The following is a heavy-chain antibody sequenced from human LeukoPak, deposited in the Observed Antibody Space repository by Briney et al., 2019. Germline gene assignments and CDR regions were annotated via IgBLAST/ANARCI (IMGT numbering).Heavy chain of an antibody. CDR3: AKAREP. CDR2: ISGWGGNK. V-gene: IGHV3-23*01. Sequence: PGGSLRLSCAASGFTFSNYCMNWVRQAPGKGLEWVCSISGWGGNKYYADSVRGRFTISRDNSKQALCLHMNSLPDGDTAVYYFAKAREPWGQGPLIIVPS. J-gene: IGHJ5*02. CDR1: GFTFSNYC.